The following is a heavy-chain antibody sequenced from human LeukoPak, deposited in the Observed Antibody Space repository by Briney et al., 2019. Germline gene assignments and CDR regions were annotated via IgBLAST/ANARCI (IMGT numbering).Heavy chain of an antibody. Sequence: GGSLRLSCAASGFTFSSYSMNWVRQAPGKGLEWVSYISSSSSTIYYADSVKGRFTISRDNAKNSLYLQMNSLRAEDTAVYYCARGGAYSSSYFDYWGQGTLVTVSS. D-gene: IGHD6-6*01. CDR2: ISSSSSTI. J-gene: IGHJ4*02. CDR1: GFTFSSYS. CDR3: ARGGAYSSSYFDY. V-gene: IGHV3-48*01.